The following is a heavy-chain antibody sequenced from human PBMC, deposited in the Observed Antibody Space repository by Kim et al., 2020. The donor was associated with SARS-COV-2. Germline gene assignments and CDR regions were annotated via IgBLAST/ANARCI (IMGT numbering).Heavy chain of an antibody. D-gene: IGHD3-10*01. CDR2: ISNSRSNI. CDR1: GFTFSSYS. V-gene: IGHV3-21*01. Sequence: GGSLRLSCAASGFTFSSYSMNWVRQAPGKGLEWVSSISNSRSNIYYADSVKGRFTISRDNAKNSLYLQMNSLRAEDTAVYYCARDHYGSGSYILYYGMDGWGQATTVTVSS. J-gene: IGHJ6*02. CDR3: ARDHYGSGSYILYYGMDG.